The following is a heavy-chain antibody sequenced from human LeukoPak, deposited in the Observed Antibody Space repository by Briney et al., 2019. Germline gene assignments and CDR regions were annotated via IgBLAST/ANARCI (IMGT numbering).Heavy chain of an antibody. CDR2: ISGSGGST. Sequence: GGSLRLSCETSGFTFSSYAMSWVRQAPGKGLEWVSAISGSGGSTYYADSVKGRFTISRDNSKNTLYLQMNSLRAEDTAVYYCAKSMVRAKYLFDPWGQGTLVTVSS. D-gene: IGHD3-10*01. CDR3: AKSMVRAKYLFDP. V-gene: IGHV3-23*01. CDR1: GFTFSSYA. J-gene: IGHJ5*02.